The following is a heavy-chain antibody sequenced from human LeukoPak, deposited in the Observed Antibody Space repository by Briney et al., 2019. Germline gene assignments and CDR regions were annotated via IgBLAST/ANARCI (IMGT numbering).Heavy chain of an antibody. CDR2: IYYSGST. J-gene: IGHJ4*02. V-gene: IGHV4-59*08. Sequence: SETLSLTCTVSGGSISSYYWSWIRQPPGKGLEWIGYIYYSGSTNYSPSLKSRVTISVDTSKNQFSLKLSSVTAADTAVYYCAGMQWQDPINDYWGQGTLVTVSS. CDR1: GGSISSYY. CDR3: AGMQWQDPINDY. D-gene: IGHD6-19*01.